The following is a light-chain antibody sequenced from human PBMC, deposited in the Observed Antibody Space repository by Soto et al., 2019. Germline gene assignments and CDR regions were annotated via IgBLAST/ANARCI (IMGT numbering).Light chain of an antibody. CDR2: RTS. CDR1: QSLSSIY. V-gene: IGKV3-20*01. J-gene: IGKJ1*01. Sequence: IGLRQTPGTRSWYAGQGATLSCGASQSLSSIYLAWYQQKPGQAPRLLIYRTSSRATGIPERFSGSESETDFTLTISSLEPDDFAVYYCQQYGSSPRTFGPGTKVDIK. CDR3: QQYGSSPRT.